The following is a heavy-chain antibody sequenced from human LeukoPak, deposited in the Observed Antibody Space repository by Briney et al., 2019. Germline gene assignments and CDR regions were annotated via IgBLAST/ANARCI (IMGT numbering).Heavy chain of an antibody. CDR3: ARVGYTSGWPSFIDY. V-gene: IGHV1-3*04. CDR2: INTGNDNT. J-gene: IGHJ4*02. D-gene: IGHD6-19*01. CDR1: GYTFTSYA. Sequence: ASAKVSCKASGYTFTSYAMHWVRQAPGQRLEWMGWINTGNDNTKYSQKFQGRVTITRDTSASTAYMELSSLRSEDTAVYYCARVGYTSGWPSFIDYWGQGTLVTVSS.